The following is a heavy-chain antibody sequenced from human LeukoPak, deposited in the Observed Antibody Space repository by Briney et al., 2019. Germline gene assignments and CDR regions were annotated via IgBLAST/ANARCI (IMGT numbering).Heavy chain of an antibody. CDR2: IYYSGST. CDR3: ARSTGRDGYNFGY. D-gene: IGHD5-24*01. Sequence: SETLSLTCTVSGGSINSYYWSWIRQFPGKGLEWNGYIYYSGSTDYNPSLKGRVTISVDTSKSLFTLKLSSVTAADTAVYYCARSTGRDGYNFGYWGQGTLVTVSS. V-gene: IGHV4-59*08. CDR1: GGSINSYY. J-gene: IGHJ4*02.